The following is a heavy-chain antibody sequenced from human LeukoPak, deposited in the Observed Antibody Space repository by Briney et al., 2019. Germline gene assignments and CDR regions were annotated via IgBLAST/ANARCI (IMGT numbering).Heavy chain of an antibody. CDR3: ARDLRWELGN. J-gene: IGHJ4*02. CDR1: GFTFSSYS. Sequence: GGSLRHSCAASGFTFSSYSMNWVRQAPGKGLEWVSSISSSSSYIYYADSVKGRFTISRDNAKNSLYLQMNSLRAEDTAVYYCARDLRWELGNWGQGTLVTVSS. CDR2: ISSSSSYI. D-gene: IGHD1-26*01. V-gene: IGHV3-21*01.